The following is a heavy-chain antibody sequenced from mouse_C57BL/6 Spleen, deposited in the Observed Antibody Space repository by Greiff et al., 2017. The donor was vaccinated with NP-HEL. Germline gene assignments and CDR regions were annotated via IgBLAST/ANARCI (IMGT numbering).Heavy chain of an antibody. CDR1: GYTFTSYW. CDR2: IDPSDSYT. CDR3: ARGEDGYYGYFDV. Sequence: VQLQQPGAELVMPGASVKLSCKASGYTFTSYWMHWVKQRPGQGLEWIGEIDPSDSYTNYNQKFKGKSTLTVDKSSSTAYMQLSSLTSEDSAVYYCARGEDGYYGYFDVWGTGTTVTVSS. D-gene: IGHD2-3*01. J-gene: IGHJ1*03. V-gene: IGHV1-69*01.